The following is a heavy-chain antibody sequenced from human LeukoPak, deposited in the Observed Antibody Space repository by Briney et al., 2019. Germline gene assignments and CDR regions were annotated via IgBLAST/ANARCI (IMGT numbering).Heavy chain of an antibody. J-gene: IGHJ6*02. CDR3: ARDRPSIAVAGVDYYGMDV. D-gene: IGHD6-19*01. Sequence: PSETLSLTCTVSGYSISSGYYWGWIRQPPGKGLEWIGSIYHSGVTDYNPSLKSRVTISVDKSKNQFSLKLSSVTAADTAVYYCARDRPSIAVAGVDYYGMDVWGQGTTVTVSS. V-gene: IGHV4-38-2*02. CDR2: IYHSGVT. CDR1: GYSISSGYY.